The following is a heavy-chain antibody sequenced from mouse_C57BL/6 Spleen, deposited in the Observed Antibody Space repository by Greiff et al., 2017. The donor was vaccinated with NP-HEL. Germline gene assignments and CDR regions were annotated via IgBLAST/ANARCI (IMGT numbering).Heavy chain of an antibody. CDR2: IDPSDSYT. CDR3: ARSLHYYGSSLFDY. D-gene: IGHD1-1*01. CDR1: GYTFTSYW. J-gene: IGHJ2*01. Sequence: QVQLQQPGAELVRPGTSVKLSCKASGYTFTSYWMHWVKQRPGQGLEWIGVIDPSDSYTNYNQKFKGKATLTVDTSSSTAYMQLSSLTSEDSAVYYCARSLHYYGSSLFDYWGQGTTPTVSS. V-gene: IGHV1-59*01.